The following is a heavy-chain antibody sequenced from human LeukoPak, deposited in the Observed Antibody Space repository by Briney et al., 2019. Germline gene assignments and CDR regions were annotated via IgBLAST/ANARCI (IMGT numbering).Heavy chain of an antibody. V-gene: IGHV3-21*01. CDR2: ISSSSSYI. D-gene: IGHD4-23*01. CDR1: GFTFSSYS. Sequence: GGSLRLSCAASGFTFSSYSMNWVRQAPGKGLEWVSSISSSSSYIYYADSVKGRFTISRDNAKNSLYLQMNSLRAEDTAVYYCVEDGGPDAFDIWGQGTMVTVSS. CDR3: VEDGGPDAFDI. J-gene: IGHJ3*02.